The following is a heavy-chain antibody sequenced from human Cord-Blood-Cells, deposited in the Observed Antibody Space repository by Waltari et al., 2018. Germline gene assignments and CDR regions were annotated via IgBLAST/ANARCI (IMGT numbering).Heavy chain of an antibody. CDR3: ARPRTGYSSGWFDY. Sequence: QVQLQESGPGLVKPSETLSLTCTVSGGSISSYYWSWIRQPPGKGLEWIGYIYYSGSTNYNPTLKSRVTISVDTSKNQFSLKLSSVTAADTAVYYWARPRTGYSSGWFDYWGQGTLVTVSS. J-gene: IGHJ4*02. CDR1: GGSISSYY. D-gene: IGHD6-19*01. CDR2: IYYSGST. V-gene: IGHV4-59*01.